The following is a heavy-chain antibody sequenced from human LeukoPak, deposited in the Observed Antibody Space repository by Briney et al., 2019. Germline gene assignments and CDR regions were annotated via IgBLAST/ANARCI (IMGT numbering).Heavy chain of an antibody. J-gene: IGHJ4*02. CDR1: GFTFRTYA. CDR3: AKDRYCGGGTCYWSYFDY. D-gene: IGHD2-15*01. CDR2: ISGGGGST. Sequence: PGGSLRLSCAASGFTFRTYAMSWVRQAPGKGLEWVSAISGGGGSTYYADSVKGRFTISRDNSKNTLFLQMNSLRAEDTAVYYCAKDRYCGGGTCYWSYFDYWGQGTLSPSPQ. V-gene: IGHV3-23*01.